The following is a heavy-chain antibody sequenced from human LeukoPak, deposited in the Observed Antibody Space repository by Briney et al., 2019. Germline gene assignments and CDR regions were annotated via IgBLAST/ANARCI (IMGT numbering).Heavy chain of an antibody. J-gene: IGHJ5*02. CDR1: GYTFTGYY. CDR2: INPNSGGT. CDR3: AREYVRSRRPQGGWDIVGWFDP. D-gene: IGHD2-15*01. Sequence: ASVKVSCKASGYTFTGYYMHWVRQAPGQGLEWMGWINPNSGGTNYAQKFQGRVTMTRDTSISTAYMELSRLRSDDTAVYYCAREYVRSRRPQGGWDIVGWFDPWGQGTLVTVSS. V-gene: IGHV1-2*02.